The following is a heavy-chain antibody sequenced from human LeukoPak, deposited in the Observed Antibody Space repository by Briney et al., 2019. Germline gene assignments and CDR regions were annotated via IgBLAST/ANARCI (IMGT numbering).Heavy chain of an antibody. J-gene: IGHJ3*02. D-gene: IGHD1-26*01. Sequence: SETLSLTCAVYGGSFSDYYWSWIRQPPGKGLEWIGEIHHSGSTDYNPSLKSRVTISPDKSKNQFSLTLTSVTAADTAVYFCARAPLSGTYYTDAFDIWGQGTMVTVSS. V-gene: IGHV4-34*01. CDR3: ARAPLSGTYYTDAFDI. CDR2: IHHSGST. CDR1: GGSFSDYY.